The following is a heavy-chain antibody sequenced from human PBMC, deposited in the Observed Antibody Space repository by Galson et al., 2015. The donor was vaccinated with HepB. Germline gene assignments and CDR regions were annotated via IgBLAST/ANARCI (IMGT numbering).Heavy chain of an antibody. CDR3: AIDRPGFGGLADY. CDR1: GFTFRFSNYV. CDR2: IDGSGYTT. J-gene: IGHJ4*02. Sequence: SLRLSCAASGFTFRFSNYVMTWVRQAPGRGLEWVSTIDGSGYTTHYADSVKGRFTISRDNSKDTLYLQLNSLRAEDTAVYYCAIDRPGFGGLADYRGQGTLVTVST. D-gene: IGHD3-10*01. V-gene: IGHV3-23*01.